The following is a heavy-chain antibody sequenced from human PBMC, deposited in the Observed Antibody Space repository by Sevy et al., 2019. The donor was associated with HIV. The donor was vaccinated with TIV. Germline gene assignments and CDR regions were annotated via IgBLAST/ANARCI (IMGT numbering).Heavy chain of an antibody. D-gene: IGHD3-22*01. CDR2: ISGSGGST. J-gene: IGHJ4*02. CDR1: GFTFSSYA. Sequence: GGSLRLSCAASGFTFSSYAMSWVRQAPGKGLEWVSAISGSGGSTYYADSVKGRFTISRDNSKNTLYLQMNSLRAEDTAANYCAKVDSSGYYSVSGFDYWGQGTLVTVSS. V-gene: IGHV3-23*01. CDR3: AKVDSSGYYSVSGFDY.